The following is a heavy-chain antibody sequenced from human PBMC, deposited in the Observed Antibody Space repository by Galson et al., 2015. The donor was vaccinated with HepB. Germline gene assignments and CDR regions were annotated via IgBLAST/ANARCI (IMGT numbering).Heavy chain of an antibody. J-gene: IGHJ4*02. CDR1: GFSVDSRA. Sequence: SLRLSCAVSGFSVDSRAMSWVRQAPGKSLEWLSSISNNAGKTYYAGSVRGRFTISRDVSTNSVFLQMDSLRADDTAVYYCAKDHPSSGWPAFDYWSQGALVIVSS. CDR3: AKDHPSSGWPAFDY. CDR2: ISNNAGKT. V-gene: IGHV3-23*01. D-gene: IGHD6-19*01.